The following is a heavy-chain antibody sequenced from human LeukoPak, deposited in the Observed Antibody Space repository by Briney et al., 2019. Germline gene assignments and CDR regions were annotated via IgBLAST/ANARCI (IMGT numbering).Heavy chain of an antibody. J-gene: IGHJ4*02. D-gene: IGHD2-21*02. CDR3: ARDHAYCGGDCYPLDY. Sequence: GGSLRLSCAASGFTFSSYSMNWVRQAPGKGLEWVSYISSSSSTIYYADSVKGLFTISRDNAKNSLFLQMNSLRDEDTAVYYCARDHAYCGGDCYPLDYWGQGTLVTVSS. CDR2: ISSSSSTI. V-gene: IGHV3-48*02. CDR1: GFTFSSYS.